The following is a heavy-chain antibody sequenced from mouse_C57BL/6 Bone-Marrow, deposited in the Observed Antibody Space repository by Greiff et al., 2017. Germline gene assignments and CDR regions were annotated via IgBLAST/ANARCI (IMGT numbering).Heavy chain of an antibody. CDR1: GYSITSGYD. V-gene: IGHV3-1*01. J-gene: IGHJ4*01. D-gene: IGHD2-3*01. CDR3: ARGQWLLRAMDY. Sequence: EVKLVESGPGMVKPSQSLSLTCTVTGYSITSGYDWHWIRHFPGNKLEWMGYISYSGSTNYNPSLKSRISITHDTSKNHFFLKLNSVTTEDTATYYCARGQWLLRAMDYWGQGTSVTVSS. CDR2: ISYSGST.